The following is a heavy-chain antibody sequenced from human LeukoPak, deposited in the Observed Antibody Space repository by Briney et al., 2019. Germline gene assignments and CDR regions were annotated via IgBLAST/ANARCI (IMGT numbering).Heavy chain of an antibody. Sequence: SVKVSCKASGGTFSSYAISWVRQAPGQGLEWMGRIIPIFGTANYAQKFQGRVTITTDESTSTAYMELSSLRSEDMAVYYCARNDDSSGYYPSNFQHWGQGTLVTVSP. CDR1: GGTFSSYA. CDR2: IIPIFGTA. J-gene: IGHJ1*01. CDR3: ARNDDSSGYYPSNFQH. V-gene: IGHV1-69*05. D-gene: IGHD3-22*01.